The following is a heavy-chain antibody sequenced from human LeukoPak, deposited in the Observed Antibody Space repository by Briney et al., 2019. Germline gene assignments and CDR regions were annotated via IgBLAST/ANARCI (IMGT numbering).Heavy chain of an antibody. CDR2: ISSGGDTT. Sequence: GGSLRLSCAVSGFTFSIYEMNWVRQAPGKGLECISYISSGGDTTYYADSVKGRFTISRDNAENSLYLEMNTLRAEDTALYYCAKDRCSNGIGCYYYYMEVWGKGTTVTISS. D-gene: IGHD2-8*01. V-gene: IGHV3-48*03. CDR1: GFTFSIYE. J-gene: IGHJ6*03. CDR3: AKDRCSNGIGCYYYYMEV.